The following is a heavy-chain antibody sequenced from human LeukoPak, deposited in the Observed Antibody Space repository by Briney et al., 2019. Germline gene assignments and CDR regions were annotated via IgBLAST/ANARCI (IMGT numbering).Heavy chain of an antibody. D-gene: IGHD6-13*01. J-gene: IGHJ1*01. V-gene: IGHV3-23*01. CDR3: VKDSSSWYGYFQH. CDR2: ISGSGGST. CDR1: GFTFSSYA. Sequence: GGSLRLSCAASGFTFSSYAMSWVRQAPGKGLEWVSAISGSGGSTYYADSVKGRFTISRDNSKNTLYLQMSSLRAEDTAVYYCVKDSSSWYGYFQHWGQGTLVTVSS.